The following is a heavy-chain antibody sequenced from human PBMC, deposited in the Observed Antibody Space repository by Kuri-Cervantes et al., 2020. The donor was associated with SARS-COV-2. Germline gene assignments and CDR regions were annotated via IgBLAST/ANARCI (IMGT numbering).Heavy chain of an antibody. CDR2: ISSSSSYI. J-gene: IGHJ6*04. D-gene: IGHD4-11*01. CDR3: ARDKDDYSNYGDYGMDV. Sequence: LSLTCAASGFTFSSYSMNWVRQAPGKGLEWVSSISSSSSYIYYADSVKGRFTISRDNAKNSLYLQMNSLRAEDTAVYYCARDKDDYSNYGDYGMDVWGKGTTVTVSS. V-gene: IGHV3-21*01. CDR1: GFTFSSYS.